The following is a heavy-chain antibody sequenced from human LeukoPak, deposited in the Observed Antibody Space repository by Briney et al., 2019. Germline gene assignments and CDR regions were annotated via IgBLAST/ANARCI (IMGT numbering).Heavy chain of an antibody. D-gene: IGHD3-10*01. CDR3: ARGVVRGVNPYYYYYGMDV. V-gene: IGHV4-34*01. CDR2: INHSGST. CDR1: GGSFSGYY. Sequence: SETLSLTCAVYGGSFSGYYWSWIRQPPGKGLEWIGEINHSGSTNYNSSLKSRVTISVDTSKNQFSLKLSSVTAADTAVYYCARGVVRGVNPYYYYYGMDVWGQGTTVTVSS. J-gene: IGHJ6*02.